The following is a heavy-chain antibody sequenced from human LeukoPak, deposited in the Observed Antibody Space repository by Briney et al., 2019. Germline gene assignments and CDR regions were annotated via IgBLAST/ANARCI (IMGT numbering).Heavy chain of an antibody. J-gene: IGHJ3*02. V-gene: IGHV4-39*07. D-gene: IGHD6-13*01. CDR3: ARVYSSNWYVGGALDI. Sequence: SQTLSLTCTVSGGSISSGSYYWGWIRQPPGKGLEWSGNIYYSGSAYYNPSLKSRVTISVDTSKNQFSLKLSSVTAADTAVYYCARVYSSNWYVGGALDIWGQGTMVTVSS. CDR1: GGSISSGSYY. CDR2: IYYSGSA.